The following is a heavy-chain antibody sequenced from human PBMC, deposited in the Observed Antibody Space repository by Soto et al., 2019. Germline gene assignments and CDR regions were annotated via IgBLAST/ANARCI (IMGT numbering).Heavy chain of an antibody. Sequence: ASVKVSCKASGYTFTSYDINWVRQATGQGLEWMGWMNPNSGNTGYAQKFQGRVTMTRNTSISTAYMELSSLRSEDTAVYYCARGRRSSLWFGELSLDYWGQGTLVTVSS. J-gene: IGHJ4*02. V-gene: IGHV1-8*01. CDR3: ARGRRSSLWFGELSLDY. CDR2: MNPNSGNT. D-gene: IGHD3-10*01. CDR1: GYTFTSYD.